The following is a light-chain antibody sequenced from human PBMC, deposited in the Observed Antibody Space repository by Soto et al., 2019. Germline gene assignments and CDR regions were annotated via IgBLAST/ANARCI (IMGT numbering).Light chain of an antibody. J-gene: IGLJ2*01. CDR1: SSNIGALYD. CDR2: DNN. CDR3: QSYDNSLSGHVV. Sequence: AVVTQPPSVSGAPGQRVTISCTGSSSNIGALYDVNWYQQLPGTAPKLLIYDNNNRPSGVPDRFSGSKSGTSASLAITGLQAEDEADYYCQSYDNSLSGHVVFGGGTKVTVL. V-gene: IGLV1-40*01.